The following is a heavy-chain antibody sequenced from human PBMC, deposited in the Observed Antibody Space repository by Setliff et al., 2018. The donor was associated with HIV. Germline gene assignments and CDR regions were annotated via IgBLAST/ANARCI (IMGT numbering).Heavy chain of an antibody. Sequence: TLSLTCAVYGGSFSGYYWSWNRQPPGKGLEWIGEINHSGRTNYNPSLKSRVTISVDTSKNQFSLKLSSVTAADTAVYYCRFTGREGAAAGEDLPYVEDVVEDVWGQGTTVTVSS. V-gene: IGHV4-34*01. CDR2: INHSGRT. J-gene: IGHJ6*02. CDR3: RFTGREGAAAGEDLPYVEDVVEDV. CDR1: GGSFSGYY. D-gene: IGHD6-13*01.